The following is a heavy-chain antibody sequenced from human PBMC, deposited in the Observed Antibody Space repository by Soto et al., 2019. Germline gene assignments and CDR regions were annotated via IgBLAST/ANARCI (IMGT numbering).Heavy chain of an antibody. V-gene: IGHV6-1*01. D-gene: IGHD6-19*01. CDR1: GDSVSINTAA. CDR2: TYYRSNWRH. CDR3: ASGLAGTCFEL. Sequence: SQPRSLSCAISGDSVSINTAAWNWIRSSPSRGLEWLGRTYYRSNWRHDYAVSVKSRITVNPDKSKKHFSLKLNSVTPDDTAVYYCASGLAGTCFELWAQGTLDTVSS. J-gene: IGHJ4*02.